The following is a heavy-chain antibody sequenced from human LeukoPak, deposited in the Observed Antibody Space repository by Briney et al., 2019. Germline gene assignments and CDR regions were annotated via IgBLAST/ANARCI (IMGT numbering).Heavy chain of an antibody. D-gene: IGHD6-13*01. CDR2: ISSSSSTM. V-gene: IGHV3-48*02. CDR3: AREFTSSWYGDY. CDR1: GFTFSTYS. J-gene: IGHJ4*02. Sequence: PGGSLRLSCVASGFTFSTYSMNWVRQAPGKGLEWVSYISSSSSTMYCADSVKGRFTISRDNAKNSLYLQMNSLRDEDTAVYYCAREFTSSWYGDYWGQGTLVTVSS.